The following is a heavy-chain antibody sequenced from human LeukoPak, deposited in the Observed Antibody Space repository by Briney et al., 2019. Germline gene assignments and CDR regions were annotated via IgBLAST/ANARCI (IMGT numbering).Heavy chain of an antibody. CDR3: ARDTVTTTFNYYYGMDV. D-gene: IGHD4-17*01. Sequence: GGSLRLSCAASGFTVSSNYMSWVRQAPGKGLEWVSVIYSGGSTYYADPVKGRFTISRDNSKNTLYPQMNSLRAEDTAVYYCARDTVTTTFNYYYGMDVWGQGTTVTVSS. V-gene: IGHV3-53*01. CDR2: IYSGGST. J-gene: IGHJ6*02. CDR1: GFTVSSNY.